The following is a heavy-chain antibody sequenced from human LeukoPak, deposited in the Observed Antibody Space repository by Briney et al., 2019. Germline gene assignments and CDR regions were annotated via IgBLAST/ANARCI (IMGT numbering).Heavy chain of an antibody. Sequence: GRSLRLSCAASGFTFSNYAMHWVRQAPGKGLEWVAVVSYDGSNKYYADSVKGRFTISRDNSKNTLYLQMNSLRAEDTAVYYCAKGFRNFDYWGQRTLVTVSS. CDR2: VSYDGSNK. J-gene: IGHJ4*02. CDR1: GFTFSNYA. V-gene: IGHV3-30-3*01. CDR3: AKGFRNFDY.